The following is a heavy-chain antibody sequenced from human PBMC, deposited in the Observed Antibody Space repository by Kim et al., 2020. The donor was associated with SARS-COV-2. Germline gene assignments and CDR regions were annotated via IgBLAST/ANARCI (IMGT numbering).Heavy chain of an antibody. CDR3: ARAQQLVPGAFDI. D-gene: IGHD6-13*01. J-gene: IGHJ3*02. V-gene: IGHV4-34*01. Sequence: YTPSLKSRVTLSVDTSKNQFSLKLSSVTAADTAVYYCARAQQLVPGAFDIWGQGTMVTVSS.